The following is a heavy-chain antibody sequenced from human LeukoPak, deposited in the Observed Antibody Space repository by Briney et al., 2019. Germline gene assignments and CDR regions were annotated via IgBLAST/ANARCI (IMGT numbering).Heavy chain of an antibody. J-gene: IGHJ1*01. CDR2: IYTSGST. CDR1: GGSISSYY. V-gene: IGHV4-4*07. D-gene: IGHD2-2*01. Sequence: SETLSLTCTVSGGSISSYYWSWIRQPAGKGLEWIGRIYTSGSTNYNPSLKSRVTMSVDTSKNQFSLKLSSVTAADTAVYYCARGLELGYCSSTSCPEYFQHWGQGTLVTVSS. CDR3: ARGLELGYCSSTSCPEYFQH.